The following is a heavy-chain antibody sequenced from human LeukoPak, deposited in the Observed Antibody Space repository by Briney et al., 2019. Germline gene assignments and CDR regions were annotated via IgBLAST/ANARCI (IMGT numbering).Heavy chain of an antibody. J-gene: IGHJ4*02. Sequence: PGGSLRLSCAASGFTFSSYGMHWVRQAPGKGLEWVAVISYDGSNKYYADSVKGRFTNSRDNSKNTLYLQMNSLRAEDTAVYYCAKDYTGEPGYWGQGTLVTVSS. CDR3: AKDYTGEPGY. D-gene: IGHD7-27*01. V-gene: IGHV3-30*18. CDR1: GFTFSSYG. CDR2: ISYDGSNK.